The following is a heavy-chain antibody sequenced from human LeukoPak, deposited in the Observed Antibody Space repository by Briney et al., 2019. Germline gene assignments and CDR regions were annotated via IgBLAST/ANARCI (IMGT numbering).Heavy chain of an antibody. J-gene: IGHJ4*02. CDR3: VRDQDIGVAGAFDY. D-gene: IGHD6-19*01. CDR2: INPNRGGT. CDR1: GYTFTGYY. Sequence: ASVKVSCKASGYTFTGYYMHWVRQAPGQGLEWMGWINPNRGGTNYAQKFQGRVTMTRDTSISTAYMELSSLRSDDAAVYYCVRDQDIGVAGAFDYWGQGTLVTVSS. V-gene: IGHV1-2*02.